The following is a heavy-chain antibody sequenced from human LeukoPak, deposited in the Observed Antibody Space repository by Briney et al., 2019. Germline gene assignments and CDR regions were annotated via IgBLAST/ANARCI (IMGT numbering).Heavy chain of an antibody. CDR1: GYTFINYY. Sequence: ASVKVSCKASGYTFINYYIHWVRQAPGQGLEWMGIINPSGGSTSYAQKFQGRVTMTRDTSTSTVYMELSSLRSEDTAVYYCARVYFDAFDMWGQGTMVTVSS. CDR2: INPSGGST. D-gene: IGHD3-10*01. V-gene: IGHV1-46*01. CDR3: ARVYFDAFDM. J-gene: IGHJ3*02.